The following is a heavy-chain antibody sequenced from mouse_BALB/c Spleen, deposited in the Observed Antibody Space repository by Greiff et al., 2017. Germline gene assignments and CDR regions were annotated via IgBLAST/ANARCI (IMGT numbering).Heavy chain of an antibody. J-gene: IGHJ2*01. Sequence: VQLQQPGAELVKPGAPVKLSCKASGYTFTSYWMNWVKQRPGRGLEWIGRIDPSDSETHYNQKFKDKATLTVDKSSSTAYIQLSSLTSEDSAVYYCARGSRYYFDYWGQGTTLTVSS. CDR1: GYTFTSYW. D-gene: IGHD1-1*01. V-gene: IGHV1-69*02. CDR3: ARGSRYYFDY. CDR2: IDPSDSET.